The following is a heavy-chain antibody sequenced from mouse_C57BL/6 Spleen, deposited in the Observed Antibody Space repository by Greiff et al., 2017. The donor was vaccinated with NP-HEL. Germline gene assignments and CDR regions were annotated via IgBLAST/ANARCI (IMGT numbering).Heavy chain of an antibody. CDR3: ARHEVDSSVWFAY. D-gene: IGHD3-2*02. CDR2: IDPSDSYT. J-gene: IGHJ3*01. V-gene: IGHV1-69*01. CDR1: GYTFTSYW. Sequence: QVQLQQPGAELVMPGASVKLSCKASGYTFTSYWMHWVKQRPGQGLEWIGEIDPSDSYTNYNQKFKGKSTLTVDKSSSTVYMELSRLTSEDSAVYFCARHEVDSSVWFAYWGQGTLVTVSA.